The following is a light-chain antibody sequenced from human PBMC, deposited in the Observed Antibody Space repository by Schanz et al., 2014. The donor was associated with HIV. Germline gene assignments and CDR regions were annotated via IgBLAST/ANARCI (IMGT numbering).Light chain of an antibody. V-gene: IGLV2-14*03. CDR2: DVD. Sequence: QSALTQPASEYGAPGQANKRKRNGTSSEGGANNKLPWYQQHPGKAPKLIIYDVDNRPSGVSSRFSASKSGNTASLAISGLQSEDEADYYCAAFSPSLNGWVFGGGTKLTVL. CDR3: AAFSPSLNGWV. CDR1: SSEGGANNK. J-gene: IGLJ3*02.